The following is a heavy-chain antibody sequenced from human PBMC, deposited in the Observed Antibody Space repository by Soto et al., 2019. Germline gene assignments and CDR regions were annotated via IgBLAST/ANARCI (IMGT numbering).Heavy chain of an antibody. V-gene: IGHV4-59*01. CDR1: GGSISSYY. CDR2: IYYSGST. CDR3: ARAPPHRKGYYYTDV. J-gene: IGHJ6*03. Sequence: SETLSLTCTVSGGSISSYYWSWIRQPPGKGLEWIGYIYYSGSTNYNPSLKSRVTISVDTSKNQFSLKLSSVTAADTAVYYCARAPPHRKGYYYTDVWGKGTTVTVSS.